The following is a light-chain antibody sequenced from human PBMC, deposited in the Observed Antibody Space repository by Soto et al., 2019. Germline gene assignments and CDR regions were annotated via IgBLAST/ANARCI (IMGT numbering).Light chain of an antibody. CDR1: QSVSSN. J-gene: IGKJ1*01. Sequence: EIVMTQSPATLSVSPGERASLSCRASQSVSSNLAWYQQKPGQAPRXLIYGASNRATGIPDRFSGSGSGTEFTLTISRLEPEDFAVYYCQQYGSSGTFGQGTKVDIK. CDR2: GAS. CDR3: QQYGSSGT. V-gene: IGKV3-20*01.